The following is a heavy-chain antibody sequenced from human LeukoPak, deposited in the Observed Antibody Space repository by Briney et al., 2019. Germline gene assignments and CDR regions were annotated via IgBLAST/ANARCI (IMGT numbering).Heavy chain of an antibody. CDR1: GGFISSYY. J-gene: IGHJ4*02. Sequence: PSETLSLTCTVPGGFISSYYWSWIRQPPGMGLEWIGYISYTGSTDYNPSLKSRVTISIDTSKNQFSLRLSSVTAADTAVYYCARRLLYSNSLDSWGQGTLVTVSS. CDR3: ARRLLYSNSLDS. D-gene: IGHD6-13*01. V-gene: IGHV4-59*12. CDR2: ISYTGST.